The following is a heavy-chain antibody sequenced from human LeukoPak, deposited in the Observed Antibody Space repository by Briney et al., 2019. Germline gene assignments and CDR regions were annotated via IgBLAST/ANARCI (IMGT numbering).Heavy chain of an antibody. D-gene: IGHD2-2*02. J-gene: IGHJ6*02. Sequence: ASVKVSCKASGGTFSSYAISWVRQAPGQGLEWMGRIIPILGIANYAQKFQGRVTITADKSTSTAYMELSSLRSEDTAVYYCARELGYCSSTSSCTFAYGMDVWGQGTTVTVSS. V-gene: IGHV1-69*04. CDR2: IIPILGIA. CDR3: ARELGYCSSTSSCTFAYGMDV. CDR1: GGTFSSYA.